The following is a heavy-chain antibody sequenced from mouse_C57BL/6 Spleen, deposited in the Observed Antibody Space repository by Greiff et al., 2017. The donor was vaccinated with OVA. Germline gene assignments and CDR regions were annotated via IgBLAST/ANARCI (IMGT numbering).Heavy chain of an antibody. CDR1: GFNIKDDY. J-gene: IGHJ4*01. Sequence: EVQLQESGAELVRPGASVKLSCTASGFNIKDDYMHWVKQRPEQGLEWIGWIDPENGDTEYASKFQGKATITADTSSNTAYLQLSSLTSEDTAVYYCTISPPYYYAPRGAMDYWGQGTSVTVSS. CDR3: TISPPYYYAPRGAMDY. CDR2: IDPENGDT. D-gene: IGHD1-1*01. V-gene: IGHV14-4*01.